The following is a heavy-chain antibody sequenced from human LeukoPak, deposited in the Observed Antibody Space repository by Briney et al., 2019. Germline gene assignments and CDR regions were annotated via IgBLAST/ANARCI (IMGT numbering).Heavy chain of an antibody. D-gene: IGHD6-19*01. CDR3: AKDLPVSGVPASLNDF. J-gene: IGHJ4*02. CDR1: GFTFSSYW. CDR2: INSDGSST. Sequence: PGGSLRLSCAASGFTFSSYWMHWVRQAPGKGLVWVSRINSDGSSTSYADSVKGRFTISRDNAKNTLYLQMNSLRTEDSAVYSCAKDLPVSGVPASLNDFWGQGTLVTVSS. V-gene: IGHV3-74*01.